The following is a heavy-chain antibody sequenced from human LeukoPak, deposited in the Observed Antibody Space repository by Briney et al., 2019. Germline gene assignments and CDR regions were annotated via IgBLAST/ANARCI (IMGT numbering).Heavy chain of an antibody. Sequence: GGSLRLSCVASGFTFSSYSLSWVRQAPGKGLQWTSTISSGAGSTFYADSVKGRFTISKDTSENTLSLHMNSLRPEDTAVYYCVKGGASSSEGGWGQGTLVTVPS. V-gene: IGHV3-23*01. J-gene: IGHJ4*02. CDR2: ISSGAGST. CDR3: VKGGASSSEGG. CDR1: GFTFSSYS. D-gene: IGHD6-6*01.